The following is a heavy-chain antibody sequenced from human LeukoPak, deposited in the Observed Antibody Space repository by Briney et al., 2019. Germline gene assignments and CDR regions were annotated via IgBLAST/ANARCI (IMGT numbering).Heavy chain of an antibody. CDR1: GFTFSSYA. V-gene: IGHV3-30*01. Sequence: GRSLRLSCAASGFTFSSYAMHWVRQAPGKGLEWVAVISYDGSNKYYADSVKGRFTISRDNSKNTLYLQMNSLRSEDTAVYYCARALDYYGSGSYSPYYYYGMDVWGQGTTVTVSS. J-gene: IGHJ6*02. CDR3: ARALDYYGSGSYSPYYYYGMDV. D-gene: IGHD3-10*01. CDR2: ISYDGSNK.